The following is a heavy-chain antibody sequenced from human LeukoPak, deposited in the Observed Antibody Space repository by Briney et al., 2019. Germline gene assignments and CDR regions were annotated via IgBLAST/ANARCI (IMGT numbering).Heavy chain of an antibody. CDR3: ARILGTTDAFDI. J-gene: IGHJ3*02. CDR2: SYSGGSS. Sequence: GGSLRLSCAASGFTINNNYMIWVRQAPGKGLEWVSVSYSGGSSYYADSVKGRFTMSRDSSKNTVNLQMNILTVEDTAVYYCARILGTTDAFDIWGQGTMVTVSS. CDR1: GFTINNNY. V-gene: IGHV3-53*01. D-gene: IGHD2/OR15-2a*01.